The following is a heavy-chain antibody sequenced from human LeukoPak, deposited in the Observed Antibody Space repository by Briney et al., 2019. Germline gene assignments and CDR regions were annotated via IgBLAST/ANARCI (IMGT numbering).Heavy chain of an antibody. CDR3: ARDQPYSSGWYGDY. CDR2: IIPIFGTA. CDR1: GGPFSSYA. J-gene: IGHJ4*02. D-gene: IGHD6-19*01. Sequence: ASVKVSCKASGGPFSSYAISWVRQAPGQGLEWMGGIIPIFGTANYAQKLQGRVTMTTDTSTSTAYMELRSLRSDDTAVYYCARDQPYSSGWYGDYWGQGTLVTVSS. V-gene: IGHV1-69*05.